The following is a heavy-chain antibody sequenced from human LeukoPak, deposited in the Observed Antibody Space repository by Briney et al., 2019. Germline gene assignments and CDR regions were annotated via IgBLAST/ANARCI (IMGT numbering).Heavy chain of an antibody. CDR3: AKDLRRVNWYCSGGSCTQFDY. J-gene: IGHJ4*02. V-gene: IGHV3-23*01. CDR2: ISGSGGST. D-gene: IGHD2-15*01. Sequence: PGGSLRLSCAASGFTFSSYAMSWVRQAPGKGLEWVSAISGSGGSTYYADSVKGRFIISRDNSKNTLYLQMNSLRAEDTAVYYCAKDLRRVNWYCSGGSCTQFDYWGQGTLVTVSS. CDR1: GFTFSSYA.